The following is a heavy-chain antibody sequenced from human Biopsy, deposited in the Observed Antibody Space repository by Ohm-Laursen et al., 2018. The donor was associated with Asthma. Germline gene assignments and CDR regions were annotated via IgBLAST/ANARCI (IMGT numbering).Heavy chain of an antibody. CDR2: IYYSGST. CDR3: ARASLAARANWFDP. Sequence: SDTLPLTCSVSGGSIGAGDYYWSWIRQPPGKGLEWIGYIYYSGSTSHNPSLTSRLTISVDTSKNQFSLKLTSVTAADTAVYYCARASLAARANWFDPWGQGTLVSVSS. CDR1: GGSIGAGDYY. V-gene: IGHV4-30-4*02. D-gene: IGHD6-6*01. J-gene: IGHJ5*02.